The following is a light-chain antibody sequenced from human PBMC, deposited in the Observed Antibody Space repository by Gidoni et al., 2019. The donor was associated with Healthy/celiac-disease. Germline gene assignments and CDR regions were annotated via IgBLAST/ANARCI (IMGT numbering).Light chain of an antibody. CDR2: AAS. CDR1: QGISNA. Sequence: DIQIPQSPYSLSASVGDRVTITCRASQGISNAFGWYQQKPRKAPKSLSYAASSLQSGVPSKFSGSGSGTEVTLTISSRQPEDFATYYCRQHNSYPQLTFXGXTKVEIK. V-gene: IGKV1-17*01. J-gene: IGKJ4*01. CDR3: RQHNSYPQLT.